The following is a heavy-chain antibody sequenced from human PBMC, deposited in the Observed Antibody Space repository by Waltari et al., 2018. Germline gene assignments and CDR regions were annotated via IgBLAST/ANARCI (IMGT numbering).Heavy chain of an antibody. CDR1: GGSISSHY. V-gene: IGHV4-59*11. CDR3: ARVYYYYMDV. J-gene: IGHJ6*03. Sequence: QVQLQESGPGLVKPSETLSLTCTVSGGSISSHYWSWIRQPPGKGLEWIGYIYYSGSPNYNPSLKSRVTISVDTSKNQFSLKLSSVTAADTAVYYCARVYYYYMDVWGKGTTVTVSS. CDR2: IYYSGSP.